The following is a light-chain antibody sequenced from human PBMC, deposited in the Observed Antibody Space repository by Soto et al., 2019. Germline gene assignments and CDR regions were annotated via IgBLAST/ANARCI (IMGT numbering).Light chain of an antibody. CDR1: HAISSH. J-gene: IGKJ5*01. CDR3: QQGYSTPVT. CDR2: GAS. Sequence: IHMTQSPSALSPPFGDRVALTCRARHAISSHLNWYQQKAGRAPRLLIYGASNLQSGVPSRFSGSGSGTDFTLTISSLLPEDFAAYYCQQGYSTPVTFGQGTRLE. V-gene: IGKV1-39*01.